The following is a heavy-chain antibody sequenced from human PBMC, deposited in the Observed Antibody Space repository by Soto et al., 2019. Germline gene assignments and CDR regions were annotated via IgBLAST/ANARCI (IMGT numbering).Heavy chain of an antibody. CDR2: VYNSGST. CDR3: ARYRREAVAGYTLDN. V-gene: IGHV4-59*01. D-gene: IGHD6-13*01. J-gene: IGHJ4*02. CDR1: GGSISSNY. Sequence: SETLSLTCTVSGGSISSNYWTWIRQPPGKGLEWIGYVYNSGSTNYSPSLKSRVTISEDTSKSQFSLKVNSMTAADTAVYDCARYRREAVAGYTLDNWGQGILVTVSS.